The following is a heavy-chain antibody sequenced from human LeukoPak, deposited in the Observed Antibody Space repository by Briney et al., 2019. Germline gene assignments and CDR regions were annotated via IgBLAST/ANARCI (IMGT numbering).Heavy chain of an antibody. Sequence: ASVKVSCKASGYNFAGYYIHWVRQAPGQGLEWMGRINPRDGETNFAQKFQGRVTMTRDTSISTAYMELSRLRSDDTAVYYCARMYYYGSRNFDYWGQGTLVTVSS. V-gene: IGHV1-2*06. J-gene: IGHJ4*02. D-gene: IGHD3-10*01. CDR2: INPRDGET. CDR3: ARMYYYGSRNFDY. CDR1: GYNFAGYY.